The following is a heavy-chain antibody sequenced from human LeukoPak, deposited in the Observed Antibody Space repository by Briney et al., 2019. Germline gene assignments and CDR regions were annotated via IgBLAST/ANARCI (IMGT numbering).Heavy chain of an antibody. V-gene: IGHV4-59*01. CDR2: THYSGST. CDR3: ARGAAGTGAADY. Sequence: TSETLSLTCVVFGGSFSGYYWSWIRQPPEKGLEWIGYTHYSGSTKYNPSLKSRLTMSLDTSKNQFSLRLSSVTAADTAVYFCARGAAGTGAADYWGQGTLVTVSS. J-gene: IGHJ4*02. CDR1: GGSFSGYY. D-gene: IGHD6-13*01.